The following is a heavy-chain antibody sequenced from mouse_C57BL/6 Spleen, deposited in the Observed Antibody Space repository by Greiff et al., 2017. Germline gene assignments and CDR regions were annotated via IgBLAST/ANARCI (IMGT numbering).Heavy chain of an antibody. V-gene: IGHV1-82*01. CDR3: ARYEQPLYFDY. J-gene: IGHJ2*01. D-gene: IGHD2-3*01. CDR1: GYAFSSSW. Sequence: QVQLKQSGPELVKPGASVKISCKASGYAFSSSWMNWVKQRPGKGLEWIGRIYPGDGDTNYNGKFKGKATLTADKSSSTAYMQLSSLTSEDSAVYFCARYEQPLYFDYWGQGTTLTVSS. CDR2: IYPGDGDT.